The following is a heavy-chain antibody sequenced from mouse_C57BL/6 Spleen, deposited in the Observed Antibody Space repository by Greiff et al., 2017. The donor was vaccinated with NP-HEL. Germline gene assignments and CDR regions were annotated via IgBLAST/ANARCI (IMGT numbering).Heavy chain of an antibody. CDR1: GYTFTSYW. J-gene: IGHJ2*01. V-gene: IGHV1-53*01. CDR2: INPSNGGT. Sequence: VQLQQPGPELVKPGASVKLSCKASGYTFTSYWMHWVKQRPGQGLEWIGNINPSNGGTNYNEKFKSKATLTVDKSSSTAYMQLSSLTSEDSAVYYWAIILLTGTGYFDYWGQGTTLTVSS. D-gene: IGHD4-1*01. CDR3: AIILLTGTGYFDY.